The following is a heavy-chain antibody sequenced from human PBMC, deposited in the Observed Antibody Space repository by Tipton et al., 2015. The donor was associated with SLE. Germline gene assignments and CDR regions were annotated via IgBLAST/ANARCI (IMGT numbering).Heavy chain of an antibody. CDR2: INHSGST. CDR3: AREGVEQWLAFAGEVAYSYYMDV. CDR1: GGSISSSSYY. D-gene: IGHD6-19*01. Sequence: TLSLTCTVSGGSISSSSYYWGWIRQPPGKGLEWIGEINHSGSTNYNPSLKSRVTISVDTSKNQFSLKLSSVTAADTAVYYCAREGVEQWLAFAGEVAYSYYMDVWDKGTTVTVSS. J-gene: IGHJ6*03. V-gene: IGHV4-39*07.